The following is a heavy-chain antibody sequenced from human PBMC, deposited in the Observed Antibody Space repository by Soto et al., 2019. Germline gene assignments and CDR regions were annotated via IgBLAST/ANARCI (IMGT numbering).Heavy chain of an antibody. CDR3: ARDTALAMGRLHYGMDV. CDR1: GFTFSSYG. J-gene: IGHJ6*02. Sequence: PGGSLRLSCAASGFTFSSYGMHWVRQAPGKGLEWVAVIWYDGSNKYYADSVKGRFTISRDNSKNTLYLQMNSLRAEDTAVYYCARDTALAMGRLHYGMDVSGPATTVTVS. V-gene: IGHV3-33*01. D-gene: IGHD3-10*01. CDR2: IWYDGSNK.